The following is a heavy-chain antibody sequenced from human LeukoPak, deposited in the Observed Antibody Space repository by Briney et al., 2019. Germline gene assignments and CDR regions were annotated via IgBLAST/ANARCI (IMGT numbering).Heavy chain of an antibody. CDR3: AKGNWGERLDWYFDL. Sequence: PGGSLRLSCAASGFTVSTNYMSWVRQAPGKGLEWVSLIYSGGSTYYADSVKGRFTISRDNSKNTLYLQMNSLRAEDTAVYYCAKGNWGERLDWYFDLWGRGTLVTVSS. J-gene: IGHJ2*01. CDR2: IYSGGST. CDR1: GFTVSTNY. V-gene: IGHV3-53*01. D-gene: IGHD1-26*01.